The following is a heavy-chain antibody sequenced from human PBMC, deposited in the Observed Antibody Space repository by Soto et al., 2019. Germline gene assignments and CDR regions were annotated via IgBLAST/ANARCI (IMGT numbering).Heavy chain of an antibody. CDR2: ISGFSTYI. Sequence: EVQLVESGGGLVKPGGSLRLSCVASGFSLSSHSMNWVRQTPDKGLEWVSSISGFSTYIYYTDSAKGRFTVSRDNAKNSLYLQMDSLRADDTAVYYCARMAGDSWTYHVDYWGEGTVVTVSS. V-gene: IGHV3-21*01. CDR3: ARMAGDSWTYHVDY. D-gene: IGHD1-26*01. CDR1: GFSLSSHS. J-gene: IGHJ4*02.